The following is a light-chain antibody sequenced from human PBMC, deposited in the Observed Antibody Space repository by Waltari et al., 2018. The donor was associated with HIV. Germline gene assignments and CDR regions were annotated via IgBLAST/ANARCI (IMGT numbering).Light chain of an antibody. V-gene: IGKV3-15*01. Sequence: EIVMTQSPATLSASPGERATLSCRASQSISNNLAWYQQNPGQAPRLLIYGASTKDTAIPARFSGSGSGTEFTLTISSLQSEDFAVYYCQQYNDFPLTFGGGT. CDR2: GAS. J-gene: IGKJ4*01. CDR3: QQYNDFPLT. CDR1: QSISNN.